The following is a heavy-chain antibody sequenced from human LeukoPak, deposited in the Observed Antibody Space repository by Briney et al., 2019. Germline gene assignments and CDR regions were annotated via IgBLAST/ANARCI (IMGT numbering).Heavy chain of an antibody. CDR3: ARYTSGWYDY. Sequence: RGSLRLSCAASGFNFNNYNMNWVRQAQGKGLEWVSSFSSSSSYIYDADSVKGRFTISRDNVKNSLYLQMNSLRVEDTAVYYCARYTSGWYDYWGQGTLVTVSS. D-gene: IGHD6-19*01. CDR2: FSSSSSYI. V-gene: IGHV3-21*01. CDR1: GFNFNNYN. J-gene: IGHJ4*02.